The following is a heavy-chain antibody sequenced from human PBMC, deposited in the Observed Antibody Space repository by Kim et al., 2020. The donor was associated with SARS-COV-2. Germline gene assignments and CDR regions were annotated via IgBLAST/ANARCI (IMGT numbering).Heavy chain of an antibody. Sequence: SETLSLTCTVSGGSISSSSYYWGWIRQPPGKGLEWIGSIYYSGSTYYNPSLKSRVTISVDTSKNQFSLKLSSVTAADTAVYYCARLFHDSGDYWGQGTLVTVSS. D-gene: IGHD3-10*01. J-gene: IGHJ4*02. CDR1: GGSISSSSYY. CDR3: ARLFHDSGDY. CDR2: IYYSGST. V-gene: IGHV4-39*01.